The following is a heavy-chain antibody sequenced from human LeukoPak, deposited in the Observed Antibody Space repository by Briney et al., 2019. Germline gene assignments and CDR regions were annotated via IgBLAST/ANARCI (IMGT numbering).Heavy chain of an antibody. D-gene: IGHD3-22*01. V-gene: IGHV4-61*02. CDR1: GGSISSGSYY. CDR2: IYTSGST. CDR3: AREDSSGYYYGRLDY. Sequence: SQTLSLTCTVSGGSISSGSYYWSWIRQPAGKGLEWIGRIYTSGSTNYNPSLKSRVTISVDTSKKQFSLKLSSVTAADTVVYYCAREDSSGYYYGRLDYWGQGTLVTVSS. J-gene: IGHJ4*02.